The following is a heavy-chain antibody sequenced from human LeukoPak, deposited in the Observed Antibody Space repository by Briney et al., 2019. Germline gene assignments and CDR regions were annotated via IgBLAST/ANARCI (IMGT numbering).Heavy chain of an antibody. CDR3: ARDTPDYYDSSGYYPLGH. J-gene: IGHJ4*02. V-gene: IGHV3-30*02. CDR1: GFTFSSYG. D-gene: IGHD3-22*01. Sequence: GGSLRLSCAASGFTFSSYGMNWVRQAPGKGLEWVAFTRYDEDNKYYADSVKGRFTISRDNSKNTLYLQMNSLRAEDTAVYYCARDTPDYYDSSGYYPLGHWGQGTLVTVSS. CDR2: TRYDEDNK.